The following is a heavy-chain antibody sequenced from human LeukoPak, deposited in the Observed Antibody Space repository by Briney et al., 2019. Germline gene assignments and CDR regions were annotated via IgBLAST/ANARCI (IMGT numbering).Heavy chain of an antibody. D-gene: IGHD3-3*01. CDR3: ARDSHYDFWSGYLIN. CDR2: INPNSGGT. J-gene: IGHJ4*02. V-gene: IGHV1-2*02. Sequence: GASVKVSCKASGYTFTSYYMHWVRQAPGQGLEWMGWINPNSGGTNYAQKFQGRVTMTRDTSISTAYMELSRLRSDDTAVYYCARDSHYDFWSGYLINWGQGTLVTVSS. CDR1: GYTFTSYY.